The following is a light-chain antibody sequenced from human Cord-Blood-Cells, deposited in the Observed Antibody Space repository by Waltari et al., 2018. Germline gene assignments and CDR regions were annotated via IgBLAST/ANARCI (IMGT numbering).Light chain of an antibody. J-gene: IGLJ1*01. CDR3: NSRDSSGNHYV. Sequence: SSELTQDPAVSVALGQTVRITCQGDSLRSYYASWYQQKPGQAPVLVIYGKNNRPAGIQDRFSGSSSVNTAALTITGAQAEDEADYYCNSRDSSGNHYVFGTGTKVTVL. V-gene: IGLV3-19*01. CDR2: GKN. CDR1: SLRSYY.